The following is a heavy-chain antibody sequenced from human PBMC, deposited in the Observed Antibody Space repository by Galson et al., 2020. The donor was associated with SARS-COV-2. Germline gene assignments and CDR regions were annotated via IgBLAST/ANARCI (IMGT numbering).Heavy chain of an antibody. V-gene: IGHV5-51*01. CDR3: ARAWSYYDSSGYSYFDY. CDR1: GYSFTSYW. Sequence: GESLKISCKGSGYSFTSYWIGWVRQMPGKGLEWMGIIYPGDSDTRYSPSFQGQVTISADKSISTAYLQWSSLKASDTAMYYCARAWSYYDSSGYSYFDYWGQGTLVTVSS. CDR2: IYPGDSDT. J-gene: IGHJ4*02. D-gene: IGHD3-22*01.